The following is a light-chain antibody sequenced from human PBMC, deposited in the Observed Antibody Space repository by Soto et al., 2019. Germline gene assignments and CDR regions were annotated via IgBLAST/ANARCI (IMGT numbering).Light chain of an antibody. J-gene: IGLJ2*01. V-gene: IGLV1-44*01. CDR3: AAWDDSLKGVV. Sequence: QSVLTQPPSASGTPGQRVTISCSGSSSNIGRNTVNWYQQLPGTAPKLLIYTNDQRPSGVPDRFSGSKSGTSASLAISGLQSEDEADYYCAAWDDSLKGVVFGGGTKVTVL. CDR2: TND. CDR1: SSNIGRNT.